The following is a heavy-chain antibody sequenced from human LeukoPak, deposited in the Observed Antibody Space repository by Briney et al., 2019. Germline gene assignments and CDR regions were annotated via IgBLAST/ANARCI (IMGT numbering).Heavy chain of an antibody. CDR3: ASGVGVVKRFDY. CDR1: GFTVSSNY. Sequence: GGSLRLSCAVSGFTVSSNYMSWVRQAPGKGLEWVSFIYSGGSTYYSDSVKGRFSISRDNSKNTLYLQMNGLRVEDTAVYYCASGVGVVKRFDYWGQGTLVTVSS. J-gene: IGHJ4*02. D-gene: IGHD3-3*01. V-gene: IGHV3-66*01. CDR2: IYSGGST.